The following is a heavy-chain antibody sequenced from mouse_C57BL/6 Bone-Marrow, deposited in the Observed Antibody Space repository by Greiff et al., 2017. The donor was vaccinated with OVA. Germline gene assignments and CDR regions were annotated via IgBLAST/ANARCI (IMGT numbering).Heavy chain of an antibody. CDR1: GYTFTSYW. Sequence: VKLQQPGAELVKPGASVKLSCKASGYTFTSYWMHWVKQRPGQGLEWIGMIHPNSGSTNYNEKFKSKATLTVDKSSSTAYMQLSSLTSEDSAVYYFARFDYDVDFDVWGTGTTVTVSS. V-gene: IGHV1-64*01. D-gene: IGHD2-4*01. CDR3: ARFDYDVDFDV. CDR2: IHPNSGST. J-gene: IGHJ1*03.